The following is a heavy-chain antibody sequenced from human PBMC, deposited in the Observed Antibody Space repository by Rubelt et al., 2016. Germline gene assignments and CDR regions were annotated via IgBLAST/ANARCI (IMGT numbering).Heavy chain of an antibody. J-gene: IGHJ5*02. CDR2: INHRGST. CDR3: ARTKYCTNGICYQGRWFDP. D-gene: IGHD2-8*01. Sequence: QERLQQWGAGLLKPSETLSLTCAVYGGSFSGYYWSWIRRSPGKGLEWIGEINHRGSTNNTPSLKMWSPISVDTSKSQFSLKLHAVTAAETAGYYRARTKYCTNGICYQGRWFDPWGQGTLVTVSS. CDR1: GGSFSGYY. V-gene: IGHV4-34*04.